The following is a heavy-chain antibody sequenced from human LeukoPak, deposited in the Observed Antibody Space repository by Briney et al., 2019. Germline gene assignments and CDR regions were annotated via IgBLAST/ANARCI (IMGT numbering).Heavy chain of an antibody. Sequence: PGGSLRLSCAASGFTVSSNYMSWVRQAPGKGLEWVSVIYSGGSTYYADSVKGRFTISRDNSKNTLYLQMNSLRAEDTAVYYCARVPTTVTTVYFDYSGQGTLVTVSS. CDR2: IYSGGST. CDR1: GFTVSSNY. J-gene: IGHJ4*02. CDR3: ARVPTTVTTVYFDY. V-gene: IGHV3-53*01. D-gene: IGHD4-17*01.